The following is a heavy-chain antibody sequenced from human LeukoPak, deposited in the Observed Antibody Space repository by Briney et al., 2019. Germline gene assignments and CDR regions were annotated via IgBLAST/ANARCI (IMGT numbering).Heavy chain of an antibody. Sequence: SETLSLTCAVSGGSISSGGYSWSWIRQPPGKGLEWIGYIYHSGSTYYNPSLKSRVTISVDRSKNQFSLKLSSVTAADTAVYYCARGRNVRPPRYYDSSGYSHPYFDYWGQGTLVTVSS. V-gene: IGHV4-30-2*01. CDR1: GGSISSGGYS. CDR2: IYHSGST. D-gene: IGHD3-22*01. CDR3: ARGRNVRPPRYYDSSGYSHPYFDY. J-gene: IGHJ4*02.